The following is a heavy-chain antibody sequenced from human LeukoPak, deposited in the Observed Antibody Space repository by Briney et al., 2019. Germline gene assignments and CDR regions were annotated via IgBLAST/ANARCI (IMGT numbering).Heavy chain of an antibody. CDR2: INPDSGGT. Sequence: ASVKVSCKASGYTFTGYYMHWVRQAPGQGLEWMGWINPDSGGTNYAQNFQGRVTMTRDTSIGTAYMELSRLRSDDTAVYYCARLRRALHGSGSSHFDYWGQGTLVTVSS. D-gene: IGHD3-10*01. CDR3: ARLRRALHGSGSSHFDY. CDR1: GYTFTGYY. J-gene: IGHJ4*02. V-gene: IGHV1-2*02.